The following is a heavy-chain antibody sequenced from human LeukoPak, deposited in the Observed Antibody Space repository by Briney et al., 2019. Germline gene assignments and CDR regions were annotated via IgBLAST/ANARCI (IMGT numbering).Heavy chain of an antibody. CDR2: IYYSGNT. CDR1: GVSISSSNSY. V-gene: IGHV4-39*07. D-gene: IGHD3-9*01. J-gene: IGHJ5*02. Sequence: SETLSLTCTVSGVSISSSNSYWGWIRQPPGKGLEWIGSIYYSGNTYYNASLKSQVSISIDTSKNQFSLKLNSVTAADTAVYYCARDYDVLTAHPPTQLFDPWGQGTLVTVSS. CDR3: ARDYDVLTAHPPTQLFDP.